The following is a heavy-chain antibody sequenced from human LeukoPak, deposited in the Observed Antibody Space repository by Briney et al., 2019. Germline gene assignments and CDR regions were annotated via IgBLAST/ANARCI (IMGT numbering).Heavy chain of an antibody. V-gene: IGHV4-34*01. D-gene: IGHD6-13*01. CDR1: GGSFSGYY. CDR2: INHSGST. J-gene: IGHJ6*02. CDR3: ARGLIAAAGTIYYYYYGMDV. Sequence: KPSETLSLTCAVYGGSFSGYYWSWIRQPPGKGLEWIGEINHSGSTNYNPSLKSRVTISVDTSKNQFSLKLSSVTAADTAVYYCARGLIAAAGTIYYYYYGMDVWGQGTTVTVSS.